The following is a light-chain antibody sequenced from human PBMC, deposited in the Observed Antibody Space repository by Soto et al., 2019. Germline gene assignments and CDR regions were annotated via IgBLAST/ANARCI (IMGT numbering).Light chain of an antibody. CDR2: DVT. V-gene: IGLV2-14*03. J-gene: IGLJ2*01. CDR3: SSYTSTSTRVL. Sequence: QSVLTQPASVSGSPGQSIAISCTGTSSDIGGYSYVSWYQHHPGKAPKFIIYDVTNRPSGVSDRFSGYKSGNTASLTISGLQADDEAVYFCSSYTSTSTRVLFGGGTKLTVL. CDR1: SSDIGGYSY.